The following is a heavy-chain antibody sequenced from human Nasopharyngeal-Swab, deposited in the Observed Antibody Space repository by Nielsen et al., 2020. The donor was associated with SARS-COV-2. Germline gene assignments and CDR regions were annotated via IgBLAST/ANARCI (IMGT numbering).Heavy chain of an antibody. V-gene: IGHV3-23*01. D-gene: IGHD5-18*01. J-gene: IGHJ4*02. Sequence: GESLKISCAASGITFSRYAMAWVRQAPGKGLEWVSGISGSAGSTYYADSVKGRFTISRDNSKNTLYLQMNSLRAEDTAVYYCAKSGYSYGYSGMPALDYWGQGTLVTVSS. CDR2: ISGSAGST. CDR3: AKSGYSYGYSGMPALDY. CDR1: GITFSRYA.